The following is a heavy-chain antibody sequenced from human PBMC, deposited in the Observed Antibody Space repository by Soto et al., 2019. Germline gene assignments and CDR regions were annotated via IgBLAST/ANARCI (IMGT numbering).Heavy chain of an antibody. D-gene: IGHD5-18*01. CDR3: ARDHRRYGYDDAFDI. V-gene: IGHV1-2*02. Sequence: QVELGQSGAEVQKPGVSVKVSCKASGSTFTGYYMHWVRQDPGQGLEWMGWINPNSGGTNYAQKFKGRITMTRDTSSSPDYMEMSRLRSDDTAVYYCARDHRRYGYDDAFDIWGRGTMVTVSS. CDR2: INPNSGGT. CDR1: GSTFTGYY. J-gene: IGHJ3*02.